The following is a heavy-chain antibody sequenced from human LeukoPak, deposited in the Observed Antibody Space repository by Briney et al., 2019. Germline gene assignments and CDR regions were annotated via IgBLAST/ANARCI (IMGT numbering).Heavy chain of an antibody. J-gene: IGHJ2*01. V-gene: IGHV4-34*01. CDR2: INHSGNT. D-gene: IGHD2/OR15-2a*01. CDR3: ARGSTLLGPMSLWYFDP. CDR1: SGPFSGVY. Sequence: PSETLSLTCAVYSGPFSGVYWSWIRQPPGKGLGWIGEINHSGNTAYNPSLQSRVTISVDTSTNQLSLKLSSVTAAETGLSYCARGSTLLGPMSLWYFDPWGRGTLVTVSS.